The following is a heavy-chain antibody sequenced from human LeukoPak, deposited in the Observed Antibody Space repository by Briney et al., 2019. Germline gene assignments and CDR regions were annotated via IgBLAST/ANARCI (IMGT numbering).Heavy chain of an antibody. CDR3: ASIGAXXXSGYR. CDR1: GGSISSSSYY. Sequence: SETLSLTCTVSGGSISSSSYYWGWIRQPPGKGLEWIGSIYYSGSTYYNPSLKSRVTISVDTSKNQFSLKLSSVTAADTAVYYCASIGAXXXSGYRWGQGTLVTVSS. J-gene: IGHJ4*02. V-gene: IGHV4-39*01. CDR2: IYYSGST. D-gene: IGHD3-22*01.